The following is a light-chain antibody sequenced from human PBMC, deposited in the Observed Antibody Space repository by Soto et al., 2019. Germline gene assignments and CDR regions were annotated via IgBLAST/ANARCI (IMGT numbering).Light chain of an antibody. CDR1: QSVNQK. CDR2: GAS. CDR3: KQYYNWPRT. V-gene: IGKV3-15*01. J-gene: IGKJ5*01. Sequence: EIVLTQSPATLSLSPGERATLSCRASQSVNQKLGWYQQKPGQAPRLLFYGASTRATGLHARFSGTGSGTEFTLTIKSLQAEDSAVYYCKQYYNWPRTFGQGTRLEIK.